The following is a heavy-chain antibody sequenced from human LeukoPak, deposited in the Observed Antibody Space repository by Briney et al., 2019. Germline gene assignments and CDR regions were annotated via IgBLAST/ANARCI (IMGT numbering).Heavy chain of an antibody. CDR2: ISSSGSSI. D-gene: IGHD6-6*01. CDR1: GFTFSSYE. V-gene: IGHV3-48*03. Sequence: GGSLRLSCAASGFTFSSYEMNWVRQAPGKGLEWVSYISSSGSSIYYADSVKGRFTISRDNAKNSLYLQMNSLRAEDTAVYYCARDLRIAARGGIWGQGTMVTVSS. J-gene: IGHJ3*02. CDR3: ARDLRIAARGGI.